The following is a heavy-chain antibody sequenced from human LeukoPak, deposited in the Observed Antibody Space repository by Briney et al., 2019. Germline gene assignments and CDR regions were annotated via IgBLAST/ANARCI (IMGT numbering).Heavy chain of an antibody. V-gene: IGHV3-7*01. Sequence: GGSLRLSCAASGFTFDDYGMSWVRQAPGKGLEWVANIKQDGSEKYYVDSVKGRFTISRDNAKNSLYLQMNSLRAEDTAVYYCARDFRPHIWGQGTLVTVSS. CDR1: GFTFDDYG. D-gene: IGHD6-6*01. CDR3: ARDFRPHI. J-gene: IGHJ4*02. CDR2: IKQDGSEK.